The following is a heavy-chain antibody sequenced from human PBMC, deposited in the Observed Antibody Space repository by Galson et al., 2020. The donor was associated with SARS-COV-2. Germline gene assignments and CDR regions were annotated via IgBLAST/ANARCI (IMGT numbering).Heavy chain of an antibody. Sequence: SVKVSCKASGGTFSSYAISWVRQAPGQGLEWMGGIIPIFGTANYAQKFQGRVTITADESTSTAYMELSSLRSEDTAVYYCARGPPDYYDSSGDYGDGWDWYFDLWGRGTLVTVSS. CDR3: ARGPPDYYDSSGDYGDGWDWYFDL. D-gene: IGHD3-22*01. CDR2: IIPIFGTA. V-gene: IGHV1-69*13. CDR1: GGTFSSYA. J-gene: IGHJ2*01.